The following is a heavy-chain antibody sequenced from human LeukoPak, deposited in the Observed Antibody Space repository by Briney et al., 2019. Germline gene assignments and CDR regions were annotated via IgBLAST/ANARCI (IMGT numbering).Heavy chain of an antibody. V-gene: IGHV4-38-2*02. Sequence: SETLSLTCIVSAYSINSFYWGWIRQPPGKGLEWLGTIYHRGSTYYNPSLKSRVTISVDTSKNQFSLKLNSVTAADTAVYYCARGPPPEYSYDYHFDHWGQGTLVTVSS. J-gene: IGHJ4*02. D-gene: IGHD5-18*01. CDR2: IYHRGST. CDR1: AYSINSFY. CDR3: ARGPPPEYSYDYHFDH.